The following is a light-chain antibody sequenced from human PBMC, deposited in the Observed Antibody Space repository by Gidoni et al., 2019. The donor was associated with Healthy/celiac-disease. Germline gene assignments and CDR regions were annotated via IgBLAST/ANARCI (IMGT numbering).Light chain of an antibody. CDR3: QQYNNWPPLP. CDR1: QSVSSN. CDR2: RAS. V-gene: IGKV3-15*01. Sequence: EIVMTHAPATLSVSPGERATLSCRASQSVSSNLAWYQQKPGQAPRLLSYRASTRATGIPARFSGSVSGTEFTLTISSLQSEDFAVYYCQQYNNWPPLPFGGGTKVEIK. J-gene: IGKJ4*01.